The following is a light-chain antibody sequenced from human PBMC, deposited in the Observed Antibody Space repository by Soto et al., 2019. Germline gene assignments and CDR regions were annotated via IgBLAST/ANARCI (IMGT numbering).Light chain of an antibody. J-gene: IGKJ1*01. Sequence: EIVLTQSPGTLSLSPGDRATLSCRASQSVNSNYLAWYQRKPGQAPRLLIYGASNSATDIPYRFSASGSGTDFTLTITRLEAEAFAVYYCQQYDSTPPTFGQGTKVEVK. CDR2: GAS. CDR1: QSVNSNY. CDR3: QQYDSTPPT. V-gene: IGKV3-20*01.